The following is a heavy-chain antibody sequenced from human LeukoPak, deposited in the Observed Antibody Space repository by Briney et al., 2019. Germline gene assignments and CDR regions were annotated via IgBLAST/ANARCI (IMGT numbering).Heavy chain of an antibody. D-gene: IGHD2-15*01. CDR2: IYYSGHT. CDR1: GGSISGSSYC. CDR3: ARLPVVVVPAWFDP. J-gene: IGHJ5*02. Sequence: SETLSLTCTVSGGSISGSSYCWGWIRQPPGKGLEWVGSIYYSGHTYYNPSLKSRVTIFVDTSKNQFSLKLTSVTAADTALYYCARLPVVVVPAWFDPWGQGTLVTVSS. V-gene: IGHV4-39*01.